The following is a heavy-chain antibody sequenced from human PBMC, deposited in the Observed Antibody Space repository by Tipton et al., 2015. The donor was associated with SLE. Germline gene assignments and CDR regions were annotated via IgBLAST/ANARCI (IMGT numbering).Heavy chain of an antibody. D-gene: IGHD3-22*01. CDR1: GFTFDDYG. J-gene: IGHJ4*02. V-gene: IGHV3-20*04. CDR2: INWNGGST. Sequence: SLRLSCAASGFTFDDYGMSWVRQAPGKGLEWVSGINWNGGSTGYADSVKGRFTISRDNAKNSLYLQMNSLRAEDTAVYYCAGDSSAYYWDYWGQGTLVTVSS. CDR3: AGDSSAYYWDY.